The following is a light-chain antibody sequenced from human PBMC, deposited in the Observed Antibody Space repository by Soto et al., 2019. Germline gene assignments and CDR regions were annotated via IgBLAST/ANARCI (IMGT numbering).Light chain of an antibody. CDR1: SSNIGRNA. CDR3: AAWDDSLDGPV. Sequence: QSALTQPPSASGAPGQRVTISCSGSSSNIGRNAVNWYQQLPGTAPKLLIYSDNQRPSGVPDRFSASKSGTSASLAISGLQSEDETEYYCAAWDDSLDGPVFGGGTKLTVL. CDR2: SDN. J-gene: IGLJ2*01. V-gene: IGLV1-44*01.